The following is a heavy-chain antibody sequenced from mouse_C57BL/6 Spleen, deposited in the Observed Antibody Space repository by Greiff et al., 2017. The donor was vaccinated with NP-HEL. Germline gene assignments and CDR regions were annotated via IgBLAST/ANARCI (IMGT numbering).Heavy chain of an antibody. CDR2: IYPGSGNT. D-gene: IGHD4-1*02. V-gene: IGHV1-84*01. J-gene: IGHJ4*01. CDR3: ASLNWDGYYYAMDY. Sequence: QVQLKESGPELVKPGASVKISCKASGYTFTDYYINWVKQRPGQGLEWIGWIYPGSGNTKYNEKFKGKATLTVDTSSSTAYMQLSSLTSEDSAVYVCASLNWDGYYYAMDYWGQGTSVTVSS. CDR1: GYTFTDYY.